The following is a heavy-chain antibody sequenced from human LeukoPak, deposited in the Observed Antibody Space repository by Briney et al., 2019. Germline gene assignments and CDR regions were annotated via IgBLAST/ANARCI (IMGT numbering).Heavy chain of an antibody. CDR3: ATDSVRYDFWGGHRSWFDP. D-gene: IGHD3-3*01. CDR1: GYTLTELS. CDR2: FDPEDGET. V-gene: IGHV1-24*01. Sequence: ASVKVSCKVSGYTLTELSMHWVRQAPGKGLEWMGGFDPEDGETIYAQKFQGRVTMTEDTSTDTAYMELSSLRSEDTAVYYCATDSVRYDFWGGHRSWFDPWGKGTLVTVSS. J-gene: IGHJ5*02.